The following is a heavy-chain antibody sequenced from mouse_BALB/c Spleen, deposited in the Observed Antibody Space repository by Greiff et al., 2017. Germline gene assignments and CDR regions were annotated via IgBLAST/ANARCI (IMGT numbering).Heavy chain of an antibody. CDR1: GYKFTDYN. CDR3: ARRGVDGYFAMDY. Sequence: EVQLQQSGPELVKPGASVKIPCKASGYKFTDYNMDWVKQSHGKSLEWIGDINPNNGGTIYNQKFKGKATLTVDKSSSTAYMEPRSLTSEDTAVYYCARRGVDGYFAMDYWGQGTSVTVSS. V-gene: IGHV1-18*01. CDR2: INPNNGGT. J-gene: IGHJ4*01. D-gene: IGHD2-3*01.